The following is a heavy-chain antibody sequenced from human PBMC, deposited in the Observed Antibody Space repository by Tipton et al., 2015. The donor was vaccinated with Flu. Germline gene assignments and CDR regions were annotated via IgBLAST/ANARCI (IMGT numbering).Heavy chain of an antibody. V-gene: IGHV4-59*08. CDR3: ARQGYCSSTSCYYYYYMDV. Sequence: TLSLTCTVSGGSISSYYWSWIRQPPGKGLEWIGYIYYSGSTNYNPSLKSRVTISVDTSKNQFSLKLSSVTAADTAVYYCARQGYCSSTSCYYYYYMDVWGKGTTVTVSS. J-gene: IGHJ6*03. D-gene: IGHD2-2*01. CDR1: GGSISSYY. CDR2: IYYSGST.